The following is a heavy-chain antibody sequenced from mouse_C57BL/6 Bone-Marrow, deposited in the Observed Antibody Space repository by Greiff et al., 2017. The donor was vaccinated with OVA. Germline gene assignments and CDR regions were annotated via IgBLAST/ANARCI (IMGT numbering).Heavy chain of an antibody. V-gene: IGHV3-8*01. CDR3: ARGFLYDGYFEGYFDV. CDR1: GYSITSDY. D-gene: IGHD2-3*01. Sequence: VQLKESGPGLAKPSQTLSLTCSVTGYSITSDYWNWIRKFPGNKLEYMGYISYSGSTYYNPSLKSRISITRDTSKNQYYLQLNSVTTEDTATYYCARGFLYDGYFEGYFDVWGTGTTGTVSS. CDR2: ISYSGST. J-gene: IGHJ1*03.